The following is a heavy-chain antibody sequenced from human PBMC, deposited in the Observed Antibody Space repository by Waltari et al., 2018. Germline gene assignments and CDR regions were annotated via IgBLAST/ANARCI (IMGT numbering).Heavy chain of an antibody. Sequence: QVQLQQWGAGLLKPSETLSLTCAVYGGSFSGYYWSWIRQPPGKGLEWIGEINHSGSTNYNPSLKSRVTISVDTSKNQFSLKLSSVTAADTAVYYCARGRGGYSSSDCPWGQGTLVTVSS. J-gene: IGHJ5*02. CDR2: INHSGST. CDR1: GGSFSGYY. CDR3: ARGRGGYSSSDCP. D-gene: IGHD6-6*01. V-gene: IGHV4-34*01.